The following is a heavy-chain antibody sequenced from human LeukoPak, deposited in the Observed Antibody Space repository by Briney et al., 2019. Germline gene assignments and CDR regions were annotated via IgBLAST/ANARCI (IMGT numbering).Heavy chain of an antibody. Sequence: PGGSLRLSCAASGFTFSSYAMHWVRQAPGKGLEWVAVIRYDGSNKYYADSVKGRFTISRDNSKNTLYLQMNSLRAEDTAVYYCAKTMVRGVIINPYFDYWGQGTLVTVSS. CDR2: IRYDGSNK. D-gene: IGHD3-10*01. CDR3: AKTMVRGVIINPYFDY. J-gene: IGHJ4*02. CDR1: GFTFSSYA. V-gene: IGHV3-30*02.